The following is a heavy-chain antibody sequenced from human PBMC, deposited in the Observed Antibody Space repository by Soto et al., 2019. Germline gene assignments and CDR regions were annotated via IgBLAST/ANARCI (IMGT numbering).Heavy chain of an antibody. CDR3: ARESGGYDSSTRYGLDV. D-gene: IGHD6-25*01. Sequence: SETLSLTCSVSGGSISSVGHYWTWIRQQPGKGLEWIGYIYYSGSTDYNPSLKSRVTIPVDRSKNQFSLNLSSVTAADTAIYYCARESGGYDSSTRYGLDVWGQGTTVTVSS. V-gene: IGHV4-31*03. J-gene: IGHJ6*02. CDR2: IYYSGST. CDR1: GGSISSVGHY.